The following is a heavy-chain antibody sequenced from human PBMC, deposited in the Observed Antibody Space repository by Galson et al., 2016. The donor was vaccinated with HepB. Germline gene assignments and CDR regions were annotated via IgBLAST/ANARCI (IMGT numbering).Heavy chain of an antibody. CDR1: GGSLTGYF. V-gene: IGHV4-34*01. CDR3: ARLHRITAGASYYYGLEV. J-gene: IGHJ6*02. CDR2: INRSGNT. Sequence: SETLSLTCDVSGGSLTGYFWTWIRQRPGKGLEWIGEINRSGNTNYNPSLKSRVTISVDTSKNQFSLKLRSVTAADTAIYYCARLHRITAGASYYYGLEVWGQGTTVTFSS. D-gene: IGHD6-13*01.